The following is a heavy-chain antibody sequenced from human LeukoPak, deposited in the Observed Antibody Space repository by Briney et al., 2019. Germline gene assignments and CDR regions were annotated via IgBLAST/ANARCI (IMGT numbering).Heavy chain of an antibody. D-gene: IGHD5-18*01. CDR3: ASTWIQLWTPNYYFDY. V-gene: IGHV4-39*01. CDR2: IYYSGST. CDR1: GGSISSSSYY. Sequence: KASETLSLTCTVSGGSISSSSYYWGWIRQPPGKGLEWIGSIYYSGSTYYNPSLKSRVTISVDTSKNQFSLKLSSVTAADTAVYYCASTWIQLWTPNYYFDYWGQGTLVTVSS. J-gene: IGHJ4*02.